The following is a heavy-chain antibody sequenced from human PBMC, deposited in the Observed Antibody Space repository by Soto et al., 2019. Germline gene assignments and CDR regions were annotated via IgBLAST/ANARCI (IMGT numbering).Heavy chain of an antibody. D-gene: IGHD6-19*01. Sequence: GGSLRLSCAASGFTFSSYSMNWVRQAPGKGLEWVSSISSSSSYIYYADSVKGRFTISRDNAKNSLYLQMNSLRAEDTTVYYCARDAHSSGPFDYWGQGTLVTVSS. CDR2: ISSSSSYI. CDR1: GFTFSSYS. V-gene: IGHV3-21*01. J-gene: IGHJ4*02. CDR3: ARDAHSSGPFDY.